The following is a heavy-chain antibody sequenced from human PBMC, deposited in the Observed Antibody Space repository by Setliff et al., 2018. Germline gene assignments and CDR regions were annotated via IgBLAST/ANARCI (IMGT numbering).Heavy chain of an antibody. Sequence: SETLSLTCTVSGGSISSSSYYWGWIRQPPGKGLEWLGSVYFSGYTYYNPSPKGRVTISVDTSRNQFSLQLTSVTAADTAVYYCRLWSHNYHDDYWGQGTLVTVSS. CDR1: GGSISSSSYY. D-gene: IGHD3-16*01. CDR2: VYFSGYT. J-gene: IGHJ4*02. CDR3: RLWSHNYHDDY. V-gene: IGHV4-39*07.